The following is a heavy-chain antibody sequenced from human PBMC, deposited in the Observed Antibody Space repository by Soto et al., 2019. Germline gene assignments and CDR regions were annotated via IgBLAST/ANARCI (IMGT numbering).Heavy chain of an antibody. CDR1: GGSISSSSYY. CDR2: IYYSGST. D-gene: IGHD6-13*01. V-gene: IGHV4-39*01. CDR3: ARRKSSSWSYYFDY. Sequence: QLQLQESGPGLVKPSETLSLTCTVSGGSISSSSYYWGWIRQPPGKGLEWIGSIYYSGSTYYNPYLKSRVTISVDTSKNQFSLKLSSVTAADTAVYYCARRKSSSWSYYFDYWGQGTLVTVSS. J-gene: IGHJ4*02.